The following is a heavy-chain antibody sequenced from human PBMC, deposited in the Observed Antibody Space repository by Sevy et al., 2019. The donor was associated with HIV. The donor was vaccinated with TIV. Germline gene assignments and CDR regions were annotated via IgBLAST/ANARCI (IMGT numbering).Heavy chain of an antibody. V-gene: IGHV4-30-4*01. CDR1: GGSISSGDYY. D-gene: IGHD3-9*01. CDR3: ARVLPVFYDILTGYRACACDI. CDR2: ISYSRST. Sequence: SETLSLTCAVSGGSISSGDYYWSWIRQPPGKGLEWIGYISYSRSTYYNPSLKSRVTISVDTSKNQFSLKLSSVTAADTAVYYCARVLPVFYDILTGYRACACDIWGQGTMVTVSS. J-gene: IGHJ3*02.